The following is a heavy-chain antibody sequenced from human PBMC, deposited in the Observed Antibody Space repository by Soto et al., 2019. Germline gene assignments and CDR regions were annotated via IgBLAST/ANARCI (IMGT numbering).Heavy chain of an antibody. J-gene: IGHJ5*02. CDR2: ISGSGGST. V-gene: IGHV3-23*01. Sequence: GGSLRLSCAASGFTFSSYAMSWVRQAPGKGLEWVSAISGSGGSTYYADSVKGRFTISRDNSKNTLYLQMNSLRAEDTAVYYCAKDRMGYYYDSSGPNNWFDPWGQGTLVTVSS. D-gene: IGHD3-22*01. CDR1: GFTFSSYA. CDR3: AKDRMGYYYDSSGPNNWFDP.